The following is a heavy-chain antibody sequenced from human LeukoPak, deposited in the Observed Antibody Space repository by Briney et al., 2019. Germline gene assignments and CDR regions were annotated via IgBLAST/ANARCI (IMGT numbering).Heavy chain of an antibody. V-gene: IGHV3-30*02. Sequence: PGGSLRLXCAASGFIFIGYGMHWVRQAPGKGPEWVAFIRPDGHNKYYADSVKGRFMISRDNSKNTVDLQMNSLRGDDTAMYYCAKEGAASWDVDVWGKGTTVTVSS. J-gene: IGHJ6*04. D-gene: IGHD3-3*02. CDR3: AKEGAASWDVDV. CDR1: GFIFIGYG. CDR2: IRPDGHNK.